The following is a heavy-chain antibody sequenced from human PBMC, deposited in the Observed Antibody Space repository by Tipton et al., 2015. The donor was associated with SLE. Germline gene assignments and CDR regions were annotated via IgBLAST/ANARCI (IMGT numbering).Heavy chain of an antibody. CDR1: GFTFSSYG. CDR3: VKETGYCSSTSCRGGYYFDY. D-gene: IGHD2-2*01. J-gene: IGHJ4*02. Sequence: SLRLSCAASGFTFSSYGMHWVRQAPGKGLEYVSAISSNGGSTYYADSVKGRFTISRDNSKNTLYLQMSSLRAEDTAVYYCVKETGYCSSTSCRGGYYFDYWGQGTLVTVSS. CDR2: ISSNGGST. V-gene: IGHV3-64D*06.